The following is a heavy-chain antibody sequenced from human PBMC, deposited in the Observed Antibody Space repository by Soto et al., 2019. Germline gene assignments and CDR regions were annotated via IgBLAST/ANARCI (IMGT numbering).Heavy chain of an antibody. Sequence: QVQLVQSGAEVKKPGASVKVSCKASGYTFTSYGISWVRQAPGQGLEWMGWSSAYNGNKNYAQKLQGRVTMTTDTSTSTAYMELRSLRSDDTAVYYCARDRWFGESYYYGMDVWGQGTTVTVSS. CDR2: SSAYNGNK. CDR1: GYTFTSYG. J-gene: IGHJ6*02. V-gene: IGHV1-18*01. D-gene: IGHD3-10*01. CDR3: ARDRWFGESYYYGMDV.